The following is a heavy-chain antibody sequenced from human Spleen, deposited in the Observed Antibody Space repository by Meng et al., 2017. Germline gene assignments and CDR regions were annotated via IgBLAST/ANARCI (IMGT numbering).Heavy chain of an antibody. CDR1: GYTFTNYA. D-gene: IGHD2-15*01. J-gene: IGHJ4*02. CDR2: INAGKGHT. CDR3: ARWVGGRWDFDY. V-gene: IGHV1-3*01. Sequence: QVQLVQSGAEVKKPGASVKVSCKASGYTFTNYAMHWVRQAPGQRLEWMGWINAGKGHTKFSQKFQGRVTITTDTSTSTAYMELRSLRSDDTAVYYCARWVGGRWDFDYWGQGTLVTVSS.